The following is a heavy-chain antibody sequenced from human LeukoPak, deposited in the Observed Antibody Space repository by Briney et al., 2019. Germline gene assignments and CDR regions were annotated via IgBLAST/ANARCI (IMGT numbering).Heavy chain of an antibody. V-gene: IGHV4-38-2*01. CDR2: IYHSGTT. CDR3: ARQGGSSSPYYYYMDV. CDR1: GYSISSGYY. D-gene: IGHD2-2*01. J-gene: IGHJ6*03. Sequence: SETLSLTCAVSGYSISSGYYWGRFWQPPGKGLEWIGCIYHSGTTYYNPSLRSRVTISVDTSKNQFSLKLSSVTAADTAVYYCARQGGSSSPYYYYMDVWGKGTTVTVSS.